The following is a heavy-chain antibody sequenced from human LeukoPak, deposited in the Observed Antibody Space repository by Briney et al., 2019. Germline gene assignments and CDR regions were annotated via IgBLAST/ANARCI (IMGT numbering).Heavy chain of an antibody. D-gene: IGHD1/OR15-1a*01. CDR3: ARGKGGIWEHYYFDY. V-gene: IGHV3-30*04. J-gene: IGHJ4*02. CDR2: ISYDGSNK. CDR1: GFTFSSYA. Sequence: TGGSLRLSCAASGFTFSSYAMHWVRQAPGKGLEWVAVISYDGSNKYYADSVKGRFTISRDNSKNTLYLQMNSLRAEDTAVYYCARGKGGIWEHYYFDYWGQGTLVTVSS.